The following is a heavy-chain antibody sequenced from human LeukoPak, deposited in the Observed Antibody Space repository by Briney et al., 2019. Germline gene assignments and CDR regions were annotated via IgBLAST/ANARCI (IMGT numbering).Heavy chain of an antibody. CDR3: ARDPPTGYSSGWYFDY. CDR1: AFTFDDYG. D-gene: IGHD6-19*01. J-gene: IGHJ4*02. V-gene: IGHV3-20*04. CDR2: INWNGGST. Sequence: GGSLRLSCAASAFTFDDYGMSWVRQAPGKGLEWVSGINWNGGSTGYADSVKGRFTISRDNAKNSLYLQMNSLRAEDTALYYCARDPPTGYSSGWYFDYWGQGTLVTVSS.